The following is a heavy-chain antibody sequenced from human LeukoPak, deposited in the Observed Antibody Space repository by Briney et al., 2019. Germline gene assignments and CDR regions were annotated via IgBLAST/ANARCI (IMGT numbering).Heavy chain of an antibody. CDR1: GYIFISYA. D-gene: IGHD5-18*01. J-gene: IGHJ4*02. CDR2: INVGNGNT. CDR3: ARHRPRHGDTADY. V-gene: IGHV1-3*01. Sequence: GASVKVSCKASGYIFISYAMHWVRQAPGQRPEWMGWINVGNGNTKYSQKFQGRVTITRDTSASTVYMELSSLRSEDTAVYYCARHRPRHGDTADYWGQGTLVTVSS.